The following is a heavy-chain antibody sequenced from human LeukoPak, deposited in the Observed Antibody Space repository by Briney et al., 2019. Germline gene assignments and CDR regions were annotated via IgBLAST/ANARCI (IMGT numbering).Heavy chain of an antibody. D-gene: IGHD4-23*01. Sequence: SQTLSLTCAISGDSVSSNDAAWNWLRQSPSRGLEWLGRTYYRSKWYYDYAVSVKSRITINPDTSKNQFSLQLNSVTPDDTAVFYCAREPSGHSCSFDYWGRGTLVTVSS. CDR1: GDSVSSNDAA. V-gene: IGHV6-1*01. CDR3: AREPSGHSCSFDY. CDR2: TYYRSKWYY. J-gene: IGHJ4*02.